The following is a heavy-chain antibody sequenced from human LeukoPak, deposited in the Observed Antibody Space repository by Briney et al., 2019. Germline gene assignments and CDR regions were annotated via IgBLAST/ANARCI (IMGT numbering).Heavy chain of an antibody. V-gene: IGHV1-18*04. D-gene: IGHD3-10*01. Sequence: AASVKVSCKASGYTFTSYGISWVRQAPGQGLEWMGWISAYNGNTNYAQKLQGRVTITTDTSTSTAYMELRSLRSDDTAVYYCARDRQITMVRGVIIPFDYWGQGTLVTVSS. J-gene: IGHJ4*02. CDR3: ARDRQITMVRGVIIPFDY. CDR1: GYTFTSYG. CDR2: ISAYNGNT.